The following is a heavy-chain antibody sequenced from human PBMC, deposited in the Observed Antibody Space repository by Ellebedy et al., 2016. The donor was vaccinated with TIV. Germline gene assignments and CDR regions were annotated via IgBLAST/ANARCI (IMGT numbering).Heavy chain of an antibody. D-gene: IGHD4-17*01. CDR2: INPSDSYV. V-gene: IGHV5-10-1*01. CDR3: ARIQYDYDVLDH. J-gene: IGHJ4*02. CDR1: GYSFKTYW. Sequence: GESLKISCQGSGYSFKTYWINWVRQVPGKGLEWMGRINPSDSYVYYSPSFQGHVTISADNSISTAYLHWASLKASDTAMYYCARIQYDYDVLDHWGQGTLVTVSS.